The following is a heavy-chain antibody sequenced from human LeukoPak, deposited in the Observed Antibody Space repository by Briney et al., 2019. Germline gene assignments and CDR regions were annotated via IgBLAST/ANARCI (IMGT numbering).Heavy chain of an antibody. V-gene: IGHV5-51*01. Sequence: GESLKISCKGSGYSFTSYWIGWVRQMPGKGLEWMGIIYPGGSDTRYSPSFQGQVTISADKSISTAYLQWSSLKASDTAMYYCARRRAYCGGDCYSGSYWYFDLWGSGTLVTVSS. D-gene: IGHD2-21*02. J-gene: IGHJ2*01. CDR2: IYPGGSDT. CDR3: ARRRAYCGGDCYSGSYWYFDL. CDR1: GYSFTSYW.